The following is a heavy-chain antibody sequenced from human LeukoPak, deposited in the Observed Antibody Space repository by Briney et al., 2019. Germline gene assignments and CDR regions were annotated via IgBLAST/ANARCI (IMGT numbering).Heavy chain of an antibody. CDR3: ARDESGDNDAFDF. Sequence: GGSLRLSCAASGFIFSDYTMNWVRLAPGRGLEWASSISGSSNYIYYADSLKGRFTISRGNAENSLYLQMNSLRVEDTAIYYCARDESGDNDAFDFWGRGTLVTVSS. V-gene: IGHV3-21*01. J-gene: IGHJ3*01. D-gene: IGHD2-21*01. CDR2: ISGSSNYI. CDR1: GFIFSDYT.